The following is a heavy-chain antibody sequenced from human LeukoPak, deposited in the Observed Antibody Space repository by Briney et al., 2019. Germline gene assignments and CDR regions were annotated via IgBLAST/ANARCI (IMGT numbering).Heavy chain of an antibody. J-gene: IGHJ4*02. V-gene: IGHV1-18*01. CDR2: ISTYNGQK. Sequence: ASVKVSCKASGYTFTSYAITWVRQAPGQGLEWMGWISTYNGQKNYAQNLQGRVSMTTDTSTSTAYMELRSLRSDDTAVYYCARQGYGGHSQGAADYWGQGTLVTVSS. D-gene: IGHD4-23*01. CDR1: GYTFTSYA. CDR3: ARQGYGGHSQGAADY.